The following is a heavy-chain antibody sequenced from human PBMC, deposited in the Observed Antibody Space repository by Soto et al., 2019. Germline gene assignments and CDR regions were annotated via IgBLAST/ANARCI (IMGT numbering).Heavy chain of an antibody. CDR2: ISGSGSIT. D-gene: IGHD6-13*01. CDR3: ANGGVAAARGYFDY. J-gene: IGHJ4*02. V-gene: IGHV3-23*01. Sequence: DVQLLESGGGLVKPGGSLRLSCAASGFTFRSYGLSWVRQAPGKGLEWVSDISGSGSITNYADSVKGRFTISRDNSNNTLFLQMNSLRAEDTAVYYCANGGVAAARGYFDYWGQGTLVTVSS. CDR1: GFTFRSYG.